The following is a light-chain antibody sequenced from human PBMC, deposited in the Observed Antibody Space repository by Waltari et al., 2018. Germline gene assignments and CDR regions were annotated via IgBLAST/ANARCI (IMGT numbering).Light chain of an antibody. CDR2: DVT. CDR1: NSDVGGYDY. V-gene: IGLV2-23*02. J-gene: IGLJ2*01. Sequence: SALTQPASVSGSPGQSITISCSGTNSDVGGYDYLPWYQHHPGKAPQLIIYDVTKGPAGVSNRFAGSKSGNTASLTISGLQAEDEADYYCSSYAGGNNLLFGGGTKVTVL. CDR3: SSYAGGNNLL.